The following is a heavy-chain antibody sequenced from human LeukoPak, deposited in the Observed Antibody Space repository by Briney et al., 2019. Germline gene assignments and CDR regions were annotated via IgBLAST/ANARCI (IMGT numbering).Heavy chain of an antibody. CDR3: ARDMTYHFYGMDV. J-gene: IGHJ6*02. CDR1: GDSISSGTYY. Sequence: PSQTLSLTCTVSGDSISSGTYYWGWIRQPPGKGLEWIGSLYYSGSTYYSPSLKSRVTMSVDTSKNQFSLKLTSVTAADTAVYYCARDMTYHFYGMDVWGQGTTVTVSS. CDR2: LYYSGST. V-gene: IGHV4-39*01.